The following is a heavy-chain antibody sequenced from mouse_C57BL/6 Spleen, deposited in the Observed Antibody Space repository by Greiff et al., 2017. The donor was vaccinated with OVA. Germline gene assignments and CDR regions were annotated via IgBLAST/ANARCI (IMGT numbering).Heavy chain of an antibody. CDR3: ARLGTTVVATDYFDY. D-gene: IGHD1-1*01. V-gene: IGHV1-9*01. CDR1: GYTFTGYW. J-gene: IGHJ2*01. Sequence: VQLQQSGAELMKPGASVKLSCKATGYTFTGYWIEWVKQRPGHGLEWIGEILPGSGSTNYNEKFKGKATFTADTSSNTAYMQLSSLTTEDSAIYDCARLGTTVVATDYFDYWGQGTTLTVSS. CDR2: ILPGSGST.